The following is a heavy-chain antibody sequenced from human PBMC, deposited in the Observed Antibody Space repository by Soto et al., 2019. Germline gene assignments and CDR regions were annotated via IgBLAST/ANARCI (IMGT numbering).Heavy chain of an antibody. Sequence: QITLKESGPTLVKPTQTLTLTCTFSGFSLSTSGVGVGWIRQPPGKALEWLALIYWDDDKRYSPSLKTRLTITKDTSKNHVVLTMTNMAPVDTATYYCAHYFYILVDDAFDIWGQGTMVTVSS. CDR3: AHYFYILVDDAFDI. J-gene: IGHJ3*02. CDR2: IYWDDDK. CDR1: GFSLSTSGVG. D-gene: IGHD2-8*02. V-gene: IGHV2-5*02.